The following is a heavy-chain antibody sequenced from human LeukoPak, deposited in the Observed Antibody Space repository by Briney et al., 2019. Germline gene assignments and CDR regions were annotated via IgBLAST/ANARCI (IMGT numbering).Heavy chain of an antibody. J-gene: IGHJ4*02. Sequence: GGSLRLSCAASGFTFSSYAMSWVRQAPGKGPEWVSVLSNSGSSTFYADSVKGRFTISRDNSRNTLSLQMNSLRAEDTAIYYCAKRPSGEWGAHFDYWGQGTLVTVSS. CDR2: LSNSGSST. V-gene: IGHV3-23*01. CDR3: AKRPSGEWGAHFDY. D-gene: IGHD3-10*01. CDR1: GFTFSSYA.